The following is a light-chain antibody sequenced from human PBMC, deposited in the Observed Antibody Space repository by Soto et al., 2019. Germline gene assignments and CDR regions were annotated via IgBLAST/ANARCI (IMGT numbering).Light chain of an antibody. V-gene: IGLV1-44*01. CDR3: AAWDDSLKGWV. CDR1: SSNIGSNT. CDR2: SNN. J-gene: IGLJ3*02. Sequence: QSVLTQPPSASGTSGQRVTISSSGSSSNIGSNTVNWYQQLPGTAPKLLIYSNNQRPSGVPDRFSGSKSGTSASLAISGLQSEDEADYYCAAWDDSLKGWVFGGGTKLTVL.